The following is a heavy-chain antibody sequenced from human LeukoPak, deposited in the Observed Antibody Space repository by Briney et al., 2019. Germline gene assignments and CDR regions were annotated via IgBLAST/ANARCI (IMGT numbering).Heavy chain of an antibody. Sequence: GGSLRLSCAASGFTFSSYGMHWVRQAPGKGLEWVAVIWYDGSNKYYADSVKGRFTISRDNSKNTLYLQMNSLRAEDTAVCYCARDHSSSPFDYWGQGTLVTASS. V-gene: IGHV3-33*01. D-gene: IGHD6-6*01. J-gene: IGHJ4*02. CDR2: IWYDGSNK. CDR1: GFTFSSYG. CDR3: ARDHSSSPFDY.